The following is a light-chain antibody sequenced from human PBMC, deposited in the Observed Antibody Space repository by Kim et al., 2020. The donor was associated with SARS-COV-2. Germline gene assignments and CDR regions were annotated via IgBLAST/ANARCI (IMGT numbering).Light chain of an antibody. CDR1: SLRSYY. CDR2: GKN. CDR3: NSRDSSGNPVV. V-gene: IGLV3-19*01. J-gene: IGLJ2*01. Sequence: SSELTQDPAVSVALGQTVRITCQGDSLRSYYASWYQQKPGQAPVFVIYGKNNRPSGIPDRFSGSSSGNTASLTITGAQAEDEADYYCNSRDSSGNPVV.